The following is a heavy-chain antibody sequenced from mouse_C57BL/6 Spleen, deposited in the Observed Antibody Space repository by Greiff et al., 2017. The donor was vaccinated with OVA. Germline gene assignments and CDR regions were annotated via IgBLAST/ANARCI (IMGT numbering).Heavy chain of an antibody. CDR2: IDPSDSDT. J-gene: IGHJ4*01. Sequence: QVQLQQPGAELVRPGSSVKLSCKASGYTFTSYWMPWVKQRPIQGLEWIGNIDPSDSDTHYNQKFKDKATLTVDKSSSTAYMQLSSLTSEDSAVYYCARRCTYYAMDYWGQGTSVTVSS. CDR1: GYTFTSYW. V-gene: IGHV1-52*01. CDR3: ARRCTYYAMDY.